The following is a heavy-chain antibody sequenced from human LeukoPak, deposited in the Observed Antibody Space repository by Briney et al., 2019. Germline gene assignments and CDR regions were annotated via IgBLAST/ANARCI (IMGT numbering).Heavy chain of an antibody. J-gene: IGHJ4*02. CDR1: GYTFTSYG. CDR3: ARDLSFSCSGGSCHYFDY. D-gene: IGHD2-15*01. Sequence: ASVKVSCKASGYTFTSYGISWARQAPGQGLEWMGWISAYNGNTNYAQKLQGRVTMTTDTSTSTAYMELRSLRSDDTAVYYCARDLSFSCSGGSCHYFDYWGQGTLVTVSS. V-gene: IGHV1-18*01. CDR2: ISAYNGNT.